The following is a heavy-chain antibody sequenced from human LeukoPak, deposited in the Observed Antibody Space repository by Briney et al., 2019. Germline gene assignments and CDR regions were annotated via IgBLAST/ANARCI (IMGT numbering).Heavy chain of an antibody. D-gene: IGHD6-19*01. J-gene: IGHJ4*02. CDR1: GGSFSGYY. CDR3: AGALQCFDY. Sequence: SETLSLTCAVYGGSFSGYYWSWIRQPPGKGLEWIGEINHSGSTNYNPSLKSRVTISVDTSKNQFSLKLSSVTAADTAVYYCAGALQCFDYWGQGTLVTVSS. V-gene: IGHV4-34*01. CDR2: INHSGST.